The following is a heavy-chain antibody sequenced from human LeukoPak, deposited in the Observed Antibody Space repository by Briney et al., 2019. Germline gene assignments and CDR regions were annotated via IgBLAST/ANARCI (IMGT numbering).Heavy chain of an antibody. V-gene: IGHV3-64D*09. Sequence: GGSLRLSCSASGFTFSSYGMHWVRQAPGEGLEYVSPISSNGGSSYYADSVKGRFTISRDNSKNTLYLQMSSLRAEDTAVYYCVKNARGSSWYYFDYWGQGTLVTVSS. CDR3: VKNARGSSWYYFDY. D-gene: IGHD6-13*01. J-gene: IGHJ4*02. CDR1: GFTFSSYG. CDR2: ISSNGGSS.